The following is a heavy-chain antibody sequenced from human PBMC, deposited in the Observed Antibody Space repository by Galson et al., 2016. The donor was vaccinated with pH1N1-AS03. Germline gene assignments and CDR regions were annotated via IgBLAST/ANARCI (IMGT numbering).Heavy chain of an antibody. D-gene: IGHD5-18*01. J-gene: IGHJ6*02. V-gene: IGHV1-2*04. Sequence: SVKVSCKASGYIFTGFYVHWVRQAPGQGLEWMGWINPNNGVTNYAQKFQAWVTMTGDTSISTAYLELYGLKSDDTAVYYCARYREINTPMTEPPYYGMDVWGQGTTVTVSS. CDR3: ARYREINTPMTEPPYYGMDV. CDR2: INPNNGVT. CDR1: GYIFTGFY.